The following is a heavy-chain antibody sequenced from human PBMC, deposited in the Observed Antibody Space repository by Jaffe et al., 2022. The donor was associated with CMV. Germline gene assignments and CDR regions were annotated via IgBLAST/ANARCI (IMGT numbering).Heavy chain of an antibody. Sequence: QVTLKESGPVLVKPTETLTLTCTVSGFSLSNARMGVSWIRQPPGKALEWLAHIFSNDEKSYSTSLKSRLTISKDTSKSQVVLTMTNMDPVDTATYYCARINYDFWSGYPYYYYYYMDVWGKGTTVTVSS. V-gene: IGHV2-26*01. CDR2: IFSNDEK. CDR3: ARINYDFWSGYPYYYYYYMDV. J-gene: IGHJ6*03. CDR1: GFSLSNARMG. D-gene: IGHD3-3*01.